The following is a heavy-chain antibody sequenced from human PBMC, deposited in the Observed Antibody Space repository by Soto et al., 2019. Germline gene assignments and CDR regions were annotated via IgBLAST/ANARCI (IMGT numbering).Heavy chain of an antibody. CDR2: IYQSGVT. Sequence: PSETLSLTCNMSGDSYSISTYSWSWIRQPPGNALQWIGFIYQSGVTSYNPSLASRVSISLDRSNNQCSLKLKSVTAADTAGYFCVGMSDTRGLRFYSWGPRTLVIVS. CDR1: GDSYSISTYS. D-gene: IGHD2-2*01. CDR3: VGMSDTRGLRFYS. V-gene: IGHV4-30-2*01. J-gene: IGHJ5*01.